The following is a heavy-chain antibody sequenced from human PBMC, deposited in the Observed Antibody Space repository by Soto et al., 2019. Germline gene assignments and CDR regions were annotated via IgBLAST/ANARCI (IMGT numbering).Heavy chain of an antibody. V-gene: IGHV1-18*01. J-gene: IGHJ4*02. D-gene: IGHD1-1*01. Sequence: QVHLVQSGAEVKKPGASVKVSCKGSGYTFTTYGITWVRQAPGQGLEGMGWISAHNGNTNYAQKLQSRVTVTRDTSTSTAYMELKCLTSDDTAVYYCPRGRYGDYWGQGALVTVSS. CDR1: GYTFTTYG. CDR3: PRGRYGDY. CDR2: ISAHNGNT.